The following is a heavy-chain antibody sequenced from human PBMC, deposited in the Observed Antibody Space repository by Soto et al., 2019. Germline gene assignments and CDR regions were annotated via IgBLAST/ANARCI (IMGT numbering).Heavy chain of an antibody. CDR3: SRFMMVGGWFDPNYYQVMDV. CDR2: ISGYNGNT. V-gene: IGHV1-18*01. CDR1: GYTFSNYG. D-gene: IGHD6-19*01. Sequence: QVQLVQSGAEVKKPGASVTVSCKTSGYTFSNYGINWVRQAPGQGLEWMGWISGYNGNTNYAQTVQGRVTMTTDTSTGTVYMELRSLKSDDTAIYYCSRFMMVGGWFDPNYYQVMDVWGQGTTVTVSS. J-gene: IGHJ6*02.